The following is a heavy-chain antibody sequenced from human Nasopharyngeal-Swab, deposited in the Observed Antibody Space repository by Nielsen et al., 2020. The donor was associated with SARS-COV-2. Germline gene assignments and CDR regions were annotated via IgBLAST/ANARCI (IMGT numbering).Heavy chain of an antibody. Sequence: VRQMPGKGLEFMGTIYPDDSDTRYSPSFQGQGTMSADKSINTAYLHWSSLKPSDTAMYYCARCLHIRWYSYRPAATSFSPWCQGTLVTVSS. V-gene: IGHV5-51*01. CDR3: ARCLHIRWYSYRPAATSFSP. J-gene: IGHJ5*02. D-gene: IGHD6-13*01. CDR2: IYPDDSDT.